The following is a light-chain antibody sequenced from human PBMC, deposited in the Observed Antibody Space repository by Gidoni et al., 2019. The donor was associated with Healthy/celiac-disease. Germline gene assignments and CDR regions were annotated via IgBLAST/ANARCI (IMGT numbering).Light chain of an antibody. CDR1: QSVSSY. J-gene: IGKJ5*01. Sequence: LVLTQSPAPLSLSPGERATLSCRASQSVSSYLAWYQQKHGQAPRILMYDASNRATGIPARCSGSGSGTDFTLTISSLEPEDVAVYYCQQRSNWLSITFXQXTRLXIK. CDR3: QQRSNWLSIT. V-gene: IGKV3-11*01. CDR2: DAS.